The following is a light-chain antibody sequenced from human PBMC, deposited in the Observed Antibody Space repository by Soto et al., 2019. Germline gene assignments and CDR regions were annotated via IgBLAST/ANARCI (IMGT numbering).Light chain of an antibody. CDR2: EVS. J-gene: IGLJ2*01. CDR1: SSDVGGYNY. CDR3: SSYGGSNTVV. V-gene: IGLV2-8*01. Sequence: QSALTQPPSASGSPGQSVTISCTGSSSDVGGYNYVSWYQQHPRKAPQLMIYEVSKRPSGVPDRLSGSRSGNTASLTVSGLPAEDEADYYCSSYGGSNTVVFGGGTKLTVL.